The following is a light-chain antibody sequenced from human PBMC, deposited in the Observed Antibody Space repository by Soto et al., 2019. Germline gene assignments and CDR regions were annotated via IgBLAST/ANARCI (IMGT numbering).Light chain of an antibody. J-gene: IGKJ1*01. CDR3: QKYNTAPGT. CDR2: TAS. Sequence: DIQMTQSPSSLSASVGDRVTITCRASQGIGNHLAWYQQKPGKVPKLLIYTASTLQSGVPSRFSGSGSGTDFTLSISSLQPDDVATYCCQKYNTAPGTFGQGTKVDIK. CDR1: QGIGNH. V-gene: IGKV1-27*01.